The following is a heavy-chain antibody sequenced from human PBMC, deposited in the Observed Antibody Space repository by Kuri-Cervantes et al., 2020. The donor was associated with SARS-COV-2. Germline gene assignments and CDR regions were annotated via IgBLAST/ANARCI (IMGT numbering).Heavy chain of an antibody. CDR2: ISGSGGST. J-gene: IGHJ3*02. CDR1: GFTFSSYA. D-gene: IGHD3-22*01. Sequence: GESLKISCAASGFTFSSYAMSWVRQAPGKGLEWVSAISGSGGSTYYADSAKGRFTISRDNSKNTLYLQMNSLRAEDTAIYYCARDQSITMIVVVNRDAFDIWGQGTMVTVSS. V-gene: IGHV3-23*01. CDR3: ARDQSITMIVVVNRDAFDI.